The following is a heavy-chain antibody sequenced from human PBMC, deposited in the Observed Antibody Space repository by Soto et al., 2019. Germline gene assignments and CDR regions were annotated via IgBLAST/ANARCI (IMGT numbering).Heavy chain of an antibody. CDR2: INPDNGNT. CDR1: GYTFTRYT. D-gene: IGHD2-15*01. J-gene: IGHJ5*02. CDR3: ARGIATGQLDP. V-gene: IGHV1-3*01. Sequence: ASVKVSCKASGYTFTRYTTNWVRQAPGQRLEWMGWINPDNGNTKSSQKFQDRVIITRDTSASTAYMDLSSLRSEDTAVYYCARGIATGQLDPWGQGTLVTVSS.